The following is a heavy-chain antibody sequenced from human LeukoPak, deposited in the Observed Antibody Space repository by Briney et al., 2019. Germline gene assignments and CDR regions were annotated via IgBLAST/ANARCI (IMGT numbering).Heavy chain of an antibody. CDR1: GGSFSGYY. D-gene: IGHD6-13*01. J-gene: IGHJ5*02. Sequence: SETLSLTCAVYGGSFSGYYWSWIRQPPGKGLEWIGEINHSGSTNYNPSLKSRVTISVDTSKNQFSLKLSSVTAADTAVYYCARGKGAYSSSWYGNWFDPWGQGTLVTVSS. V-gene: IGHV4-34*01. CDR2: INHSGST. CDR3: ARGKGAYSSSWYGNWFDP.